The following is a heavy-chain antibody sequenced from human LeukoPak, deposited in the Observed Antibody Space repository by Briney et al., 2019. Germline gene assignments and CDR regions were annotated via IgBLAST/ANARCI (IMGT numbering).Heavy chain of an antibody. CDR1: GFTFSSYA. V-gene: IGHV3-30-3*01. J-gene: IGHJ4*02. Sequence: GGSLRLSCAASGFTFSSYAMHWVRQAPGKGLEWVAVISYDGSNKYYADSVKGRFTISRDNSKNTLYLQMNSLRAEDTAVYYCARDHPRYSGYDLGDYWGQGTLVTVSS. D-gene: IGHD5-12*01. CDR2: ISYDGSNK. CDR3: ARDHPRYSGYDLGDY.